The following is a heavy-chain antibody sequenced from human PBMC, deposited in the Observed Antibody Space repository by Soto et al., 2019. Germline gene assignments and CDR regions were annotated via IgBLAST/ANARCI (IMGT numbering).Heavy chain of an antibody. CDR1: GGSFSGWH. Sequence: QVQVQQWGAGLLKFSETLSLTCAVNGGSFSGWHWNWIRQPPGKGLEWIGEASHTGGTNYNPSLVIRVSIGVDRSRNQLSLKLTSVSAADTAVYYCARSRNLDVCGLGTTVIVSS. CDR3: ARSRNLDV. CDR2: ASHTGGT. D-gene: IGHD1-1*01. J-gene: IGHJ6*02. V-gene: IGHV4-34*01.